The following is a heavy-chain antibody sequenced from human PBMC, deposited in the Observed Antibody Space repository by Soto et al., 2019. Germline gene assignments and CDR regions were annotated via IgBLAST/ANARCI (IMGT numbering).Heavy chain of an antibody. CDR3: ARRRRAGYYYYGMDV. V-gene: IGHV4-39*07. Sequence: PSETLSLTCTVSGGSISSSSYYWGWIRQPPGKGLEWIGSIYYSGSTYYNPSLKSRVTISVDTSKNQFSLKLSSVTASDTAMYYCARRRRAGYYYYGMDVWGQGTTVTVSS. J-gene: IGHJ6*02. CDR2: IYYSGST. CDR1: GGSISSSSYY. D-gene: IGHD6-13*01.